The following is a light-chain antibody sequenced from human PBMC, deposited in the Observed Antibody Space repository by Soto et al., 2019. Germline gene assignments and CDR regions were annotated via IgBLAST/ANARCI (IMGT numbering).Light chain of an antibody. CDR1: QSVSSY. CDR3: QHRSTWPLT. CDR2: DAS. Sequence: EILLTQSPATLSLSPGERATLSCRVSQSVSSYLAWYQQKPGQAPRLLIYDASNRATGIPARFSGSGSGTDFTLTISSLEPEDFAVYFCQHRSTWPLTFGGGTKVQIK. V-gene: IGKV3-11*01. J-gene: IGKJ4*01.